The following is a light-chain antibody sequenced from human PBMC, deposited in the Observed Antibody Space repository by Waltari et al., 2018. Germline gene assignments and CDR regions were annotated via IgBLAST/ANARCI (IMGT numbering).Light chain of an antibody. CDR3: MQGTSWPIT. J-gene: IGKJ5*01. Sequence: DVVMTQSPLSLPVTLGQPASISCKSRQDLLRSDGNTYLSWFHQRPGQSPRRLIYNVSKRDSGVPDRFSGTGSGTDFTLKITRVEAEDVGFYYCMQGTSWPITFGQGTRLEI. CDR2: NVS. V-gene: IGKV2-30*02. CDR1: QDLLRSDGNTY.